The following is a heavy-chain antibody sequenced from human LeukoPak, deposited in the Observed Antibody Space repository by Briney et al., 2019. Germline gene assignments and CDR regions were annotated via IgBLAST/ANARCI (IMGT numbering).Heavy chain of an antibody. CDR3: ARGGGVGATTEPDY. CDR2: INPNSGGT. D-gene: IGHD1-26*01. V-gene: IGHV1-2*04. J-gene: IGHJ4*02. Sequence: ASVKVSCKASGYTFTGYYMHWVRQAPGQGLEWMGWINPNSGGTNYAQKFQGWVTMTRDTSISTAYMELSRLRSDDTAVYYCARGGGVGATTEPDYWGQGTLVTVSS. CDR1: GYTFTGYY.